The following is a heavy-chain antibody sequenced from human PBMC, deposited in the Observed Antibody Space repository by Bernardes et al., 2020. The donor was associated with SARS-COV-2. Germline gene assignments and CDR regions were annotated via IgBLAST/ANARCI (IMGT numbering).Heavy chain of an antibody. CDR2: ISESGDRT. CDR1: VFTFSSYG. V-gene: IGHV3-23*01. Sequence: SLRLSCAASVFTFSSYGMNWVRQAPGKGLEWVSTISESGDRTYVADSVKGRFTISRDNSRNTLYLQINSLRAEDTAVYFCAKGPVQGDPRKGPFDYWGQGTLVTVSS. D-gene: IGHD3-10*01. J-gene: IGHJ4*02. CDR3: AKGPVQGDPRKGPFDY.